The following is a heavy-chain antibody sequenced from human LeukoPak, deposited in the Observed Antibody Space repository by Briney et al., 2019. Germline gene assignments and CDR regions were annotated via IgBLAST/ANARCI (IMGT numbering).Heavy chain of an antibody. CDR2: IISEGSMK. CDR3: ARSNVIMVATIEDY. V-gene: IGHV3-30*19. D-gene: IGHD5-12*01. J-gene: IGHJ4*02. CDR1: GFSFSTYG. Sequence: GGSLRLSCEASGFSFSTYGMHWVRQAPGKGLEWVAVIISEGSMKDYADYVKGRFTFFRDNSKNTLYLQMSSLRADDTALYYCARSNVIMVATIEDYWGQGTPVTVSS.